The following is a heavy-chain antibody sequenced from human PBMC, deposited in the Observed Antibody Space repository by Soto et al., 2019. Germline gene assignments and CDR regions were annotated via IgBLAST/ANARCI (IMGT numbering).Heavy chain of an antibody. D-gene: IGHD3-22*01. CDR2: IFHTGDI. CDR3: ARNLFDSRGYPPEV. CDR1: GVSISSGKW. Sequence: SETLSLTCTISGVSISSGKWWSWVRQPPGEGLEWIGEIFHTGDIDYKPSLKSRVSILVDKSKNQFSLNLDSVTAADTAVYYCARNLFDSRGYPPEVWGQGILVTVSS. J-gene: IGHJ4*02. V-gene: IGHV4-4*02.